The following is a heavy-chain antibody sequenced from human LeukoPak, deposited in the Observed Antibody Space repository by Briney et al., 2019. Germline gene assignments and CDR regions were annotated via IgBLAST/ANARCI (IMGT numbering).Heavy chain of an antibody. CDR1: GFTHRNAR. CDR2: IKSKTDGGTT. V-gene: IGHV3-15*01. CDR3: TTDRNYDILTGPNWFDP. Sequence: NAGGSVRLSCAASGFTHRNARMSWLREAPGKGLEGVGRIKSKTDGGTTDYAAPVKGRFTISRDESKNTLYLQMNSLKTEDTAVYYCTTDRNYDILTGPNWFDPWGQGPVVRVFS. J-gene: IGHJ5*02. D-gene: IGHD3-9*01.